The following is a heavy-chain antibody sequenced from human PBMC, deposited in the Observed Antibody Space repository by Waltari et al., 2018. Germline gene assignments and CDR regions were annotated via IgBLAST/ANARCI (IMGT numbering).Heavy chain of an antibody. Sequence: QVQLQESGPGLVKPSETLSLTCAVSGYSISSGYYWGWIRQPPGKGLEWIGSIYHSGSTYYTPSLKSRVTISVDTSKNQFSLKLSSVTAADTAVYYCARHLSSGDAFDIWGQGTMVTVSS. CDR2: IYHSGST. CDR1: GYSISSGYY. D-gene: IGHD3-22*01. CDR3: ARHLSSGDAFDI. J-gene: IGHJ3*02. V-gene: IGHV4-38-2*01.